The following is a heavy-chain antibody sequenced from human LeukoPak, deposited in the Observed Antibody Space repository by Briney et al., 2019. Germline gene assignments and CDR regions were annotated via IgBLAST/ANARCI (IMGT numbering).Heavy chain of an antibody. V-gene: IGHV4-38-2*01. CDR1: GYSISSGYY. CDR2: IYLSGST. Sequence: SETLSLTCAVSGYSISSGYYWGWIRQPPGKGLEWIGSIYLSGSTYYNPSLKSRVTISVDTSKNQFSLKLSSVTAADTAVYYCARQGDYDFWSGYPNWFDPWGQGTLVTVSS. D-gene: IGHD3-3*01. J-gene: IGHJ5*02. CDR3: ARQGDYDFWSGYPNWFDP.